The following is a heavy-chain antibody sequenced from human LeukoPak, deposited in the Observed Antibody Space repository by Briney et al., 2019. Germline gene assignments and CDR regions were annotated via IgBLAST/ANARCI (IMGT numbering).Heavy chain of an antibody. D-gene: IGHD3-16*02. CDR2: IKQDGSEK. J-gene: IGHJ4*02. CDR3: AREGYMITFGGVIVF. V-gene: IGHV3-7*01. CDR1: GFSFSTYS. Sequence: GESLRLSCAASGFSFSTYSMSWVRQAPGKGLEWVANIKQDGSEKYYVDSVKGRFTISRDNAKNSLYLQMNSLRAEDTAVYYCAREGYMITFGGVIVFWGQGTLVTVSS.